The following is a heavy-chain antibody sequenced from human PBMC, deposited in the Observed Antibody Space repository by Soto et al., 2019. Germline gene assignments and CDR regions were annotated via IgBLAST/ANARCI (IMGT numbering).Heavy chain of an antibody. CDR2: IYYSGST. J-gene: IGHJ4*02. CDR3: ARRWGDYGDLLFDY. Sequence: SETLSLTCTVAGGSSSDYYGIWIRQPPGKGLEWIGYIYYSGSTNYNPSLKSRVTISVDTSKNQFSLKLSSVTAADTAVYYCARRWGDYGDLLFDYWGQGTLVTVSS. V-gene: IGHV4-59*08. CDR1: GGSSSDYY. D-gene: IGHD4-17*01.